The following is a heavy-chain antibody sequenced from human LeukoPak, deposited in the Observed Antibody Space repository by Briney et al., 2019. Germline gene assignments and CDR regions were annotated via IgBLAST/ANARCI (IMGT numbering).Heavy chain of an antibody. CDR1: GFTFSSYA. CDR3: TTENWGRGDY. CDR2: ISGSGGST. Sequence: QPGGSLRLSCAASGFTFSSYAMSWVRQAPGKGLEWVSAISGSGGSTYYADSVKGRFTISRDNSKNTLYLQMNTLQIDDTAVYYCTTENWGRGDYWGQGTLITVSS. J-gene: IGHJ4*02. D-gene: IGHD3-16*01. V-gene: IGHV3-23*01.